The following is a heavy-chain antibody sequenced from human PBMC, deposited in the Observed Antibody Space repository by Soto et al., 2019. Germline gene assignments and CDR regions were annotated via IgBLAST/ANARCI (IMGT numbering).Heavy chain of an antibody. D-gene: IGHD3-22*01. V-gene: IGHV1-2*02. CDR2: INPNSGGT. CDR3: ARIPDSSGYYYYFDY. CDR1: GYTFTGYY. Sequence: ASVKVSCKASGYTFTGYYMHWVRQAPGQGLEWMGWINPNSGGTNYAQKFQGRVTMTRDTSISTAYMELSRLRSDDTAVYYCARIPDSSGYYYYFDYWGQGTLVTVSS. J-gene: IGHJ4*02.